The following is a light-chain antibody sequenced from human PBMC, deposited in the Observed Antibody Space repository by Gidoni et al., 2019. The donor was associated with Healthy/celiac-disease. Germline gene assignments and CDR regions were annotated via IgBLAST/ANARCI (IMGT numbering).Light chain of an antibody. CDR2: DDS. V-gene: IGLV3-21*02. CDR3: QVWDSSSDVV. CDR1: NIGRKS. J-gene: IGLJ2*01. Sequence: SYVLTQPPSVSVAPGQTARITCGGNNIGRKSVHWYQQKPCQAPVLVVYDDSDRPSGIPERFAGSNSGNTATLTISRVEAGDEADYYWQVWDSSSDVVFGGGTKLTVL.